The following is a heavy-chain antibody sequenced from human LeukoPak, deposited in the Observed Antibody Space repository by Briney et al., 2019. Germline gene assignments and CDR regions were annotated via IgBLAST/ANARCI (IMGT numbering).Heavy chain of an antibody. J-gene: IGHJ4*02. CDR3: ARRLKASGTVDY. Sequence: ARSLRLSCAASGFTFSRYGLHWVRQAPGKGLEWVAVMWYDGSNTYYADSVKGRFTISRDNSKSTLYLQMNRLRVEDTAVYYCARRLKASGTVDYWGQGTLVTVSS. CDR1: GFTFSRYG. V-gene: IGHV3-33*01. D-gene: IGHD1-14*01. CDR2: MWYDGSNT.